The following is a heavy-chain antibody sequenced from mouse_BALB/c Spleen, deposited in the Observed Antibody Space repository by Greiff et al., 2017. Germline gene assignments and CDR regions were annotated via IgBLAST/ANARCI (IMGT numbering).Heavy chain of an antibody. CDR3: ARSLYGSSYDY. D-gene: IGHD1-1*01. Sequence: EVQLVESGAELVKPGASVKLSCTASGFNIKDTYMHWVKQRPEQGLEWIGRIDPANGNTKYDPKFQGKATITADTSSNTAYLQLSSLTSEDTAVYYCARSLYGSSYDYWGQGTTLTVSS. J-gene: IGHJ2*01. CDR2: IDPANGNT. V-gene: IGHV14-3*02. CDR1: GFNIKDTY.